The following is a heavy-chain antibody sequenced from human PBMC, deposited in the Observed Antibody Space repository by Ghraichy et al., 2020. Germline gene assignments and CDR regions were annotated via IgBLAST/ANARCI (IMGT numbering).Heavy chain of an antibody. J-gene: IGHJ4*02. CDR3: ARRGDYDYFDY. D-gene: IGHD4-17*01. CDR1: GSTFSSYA. Sequence: GGSLRLSCAASGSTFSSYAMSWVRQAPGKGLEWVSAISCSGGSTYYADSVKGRFTISRDTSKNTLYLQMNSLRAEDTAVYYCARRGDYDYFDYWGQGTLVTVAS. CDR2: ISCSGGST. V-gene: IGHV3-23*01.